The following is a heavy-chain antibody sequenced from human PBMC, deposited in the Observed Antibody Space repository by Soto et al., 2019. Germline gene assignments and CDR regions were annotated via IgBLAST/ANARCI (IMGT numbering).Heavy chain of an antibody. Sequence: SETLSLTCAVSGGSISSGGYSWSWIRQHPGKGLEWIGYIYYSGTTYYNPSLKSRVTISVDTSKNQFSLKLSSVTAADTAVYYCARGRLVFNWFDPWGQGTLVT. CDR2: IYYSGTT. V-gene: IGHV4-31*11. CDR1: GGSISSGGYS. D-gene: IGHD6-6*01. J-gene: IGHJ5*02. CDR3: ARGRLVFNWFDP.